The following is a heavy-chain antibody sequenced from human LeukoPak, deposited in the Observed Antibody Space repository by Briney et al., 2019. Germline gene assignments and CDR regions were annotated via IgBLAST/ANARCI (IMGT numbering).Heavy chain of an antibody. CDR2: IWYDGSIK. CDR1: GFTFSTYG. J-gene: IGHJ6*02. CDR3: ARIACTGGNCKPYYYYGLDV. Sequence: GGSLRLSCAAPGFTFSTYGMHWVRQAPGKGLEWVAVIWYDGSIKYYADSVKGRFTFSRDNSKSTMYLQMNSLRAEDTAVYYCARIACTGGNCKPYYYYGLDVWGQGTTVTVSS. D-gene: IGHD2-8*02. V-gene: IGHV3-33*01.